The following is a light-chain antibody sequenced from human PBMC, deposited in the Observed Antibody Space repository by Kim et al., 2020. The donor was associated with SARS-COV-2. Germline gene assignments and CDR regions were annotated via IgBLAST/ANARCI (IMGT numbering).Light chain of an antibody. J-gene: IGKJ1*01. CDR1: QSISSY. CDR3: KQSYTTPRT. Sequence: ASVEERVTITCRASQSISSYLNWYQQKPGKAPNLLIYAASSLQSGVPSRFSSCGSGTDFTLTISSLQPEDFATYYCKQSYTTPRTYGQGTKVDIK. CDR2: AAS. V-gene: IGKV1-39*01.